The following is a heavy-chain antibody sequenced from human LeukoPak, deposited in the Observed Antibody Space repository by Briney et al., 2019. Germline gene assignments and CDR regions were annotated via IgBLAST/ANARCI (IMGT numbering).Heavy chain of an antibody. J-gene: IGHJ3*02. CDR3: ARDFPRTTVVTPVPSVAFDI. D-gene: IGHD4-23*01. CDR1: GYTFTSYY. CDR2: INPSGGST. Sequence: ASVTVSCTASGYTFTSYYMHWVRQAPGQGLEWMGIINPSGGSTSYAQKFQGRVTMTRDTSTSTVYMELSSLRSEDTAVYYCARDFPRTTVVTPVPSVAFDIWGQGTMVTVSS. V-gene: IGHV1-46*01.